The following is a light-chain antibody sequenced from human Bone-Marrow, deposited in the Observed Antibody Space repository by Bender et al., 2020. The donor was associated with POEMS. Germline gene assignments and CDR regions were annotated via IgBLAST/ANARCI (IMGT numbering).Light chain of an antibody. CDR3: AVWDDSVSGWV. CDR1: SSNIGSYF. V-gene: IGLV1-47*01. CDR2: GND. J-gene: IGLJ3*02. Sequence: QSVLTQPPSASGTPGQKVTISCSGGSSNIGSYFVYWYQQFPGTAPKLVIYGNDQRPSVVPDRLSGSKSSTSASLAISGLRSEDEADYYCAVWDDSVSGWVFGGGTKLTVL.